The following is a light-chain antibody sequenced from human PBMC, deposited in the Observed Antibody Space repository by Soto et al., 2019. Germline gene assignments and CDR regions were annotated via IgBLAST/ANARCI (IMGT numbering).Light chain of an antibody. Sequence: QSVLTQPPSASGSPGQSVTISCTGTNSDVGGYNYVSWYQQHPGKAPKLMIYEVSKRPSGVPDRFSGSKSGNTASLTVSGLQAEDEADYYCSSYAGSNNWNFGTGTKLTVL. V-gene: IGLV2-8*01. CDR2: EVS. J-gene: IGLJ1*01. CDR1: NSDVGGYNY. CDR3: SSYAGSNNWN.